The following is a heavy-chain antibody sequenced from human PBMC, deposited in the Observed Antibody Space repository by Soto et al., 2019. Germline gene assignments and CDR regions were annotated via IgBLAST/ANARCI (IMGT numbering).Heavy chain of an antibody. J-gene: IGHJ6*02. CDR1: GYTLTELS. V-gene: IGHV1-24*01. CDR2: FDPEDGET. D-gene: IGHD3-22*01. Sequence: ASVKVSCKVSGYTLTELSMHWVRQAPGKGLEWMGGFDPEDGETIYAQKFQGRVTMTEDTSTDPAYMELSSLRSEDTAVYYCATIPRFIPQSLSYLNKTSDSSGLNYYYYYGMDVWGQGTTVTVSS. CDR3: ATIPRFIPQSLSYLNKTSDSSGLNYYYYYGMDV.